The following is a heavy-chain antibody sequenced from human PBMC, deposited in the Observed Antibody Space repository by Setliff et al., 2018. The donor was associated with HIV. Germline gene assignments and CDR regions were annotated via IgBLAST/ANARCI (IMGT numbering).Heavy chain of an antibody. CDR3: ARIGHYYGSGSFDY. D-gene: IGHD3-10*01. Sequence: TSETLSLTCAVYGGSFSGYYWSWIRQPPGKGLEWIGFIYNSEMINYNPSLKSRVSMSLDTSKNQFSLKLSSVTAADTAVYYCARIGHYYGSGSFDYWGQGTLVTVSS. CDR1: GGSFSGYY. J-gene: IGHJ4*02. CDR2: IYNSEMI. V-gene: IGHV4-34*01.